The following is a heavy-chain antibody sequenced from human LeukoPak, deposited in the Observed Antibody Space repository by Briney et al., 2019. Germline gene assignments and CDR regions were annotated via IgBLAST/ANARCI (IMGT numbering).Heavy chain of an antibody. CDR2: IRYDGSNK. J-gene: IGHJ6*02. CDR1: GFTFSSYG. V-gene: IGHV3-30*02. Sequence: PGGSLRLSCAASGFTFSSYGMHWLRQAPGKGLEWVAFIRYDGSNKYYADSVKGRFTISRDNSKNTLYLQMNSLRAEDTAVYYCAKVPTTVTFYYYYYGMDVWGQGTTVTVSS. CDR3: AKVPTTVTFYYYYYGMDV. D-gene: IGHD4-17*01.